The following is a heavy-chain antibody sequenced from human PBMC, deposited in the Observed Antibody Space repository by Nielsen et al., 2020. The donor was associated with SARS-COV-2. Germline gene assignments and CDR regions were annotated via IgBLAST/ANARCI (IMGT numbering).Heavy chain of an antibody. Sequence: GESLKISCAASGFTFSSYGMHWVRQAPGKGLEWVAVIWYDGSNKYYADSVKGRFTISRDNSKNTLYLQMNSLRAEDTAVYYCAKGSRGAAMVRGMDYWGQGTLVTVSS. CDR1: GFTFSSYG. V-gene: IGHV3-33*06. D-gene: IGHD3-10*01. CDR2: IWYDGSNK. J-gene: IGHJ4*02. CDR3: AKGSRGAAMVRGMDY.